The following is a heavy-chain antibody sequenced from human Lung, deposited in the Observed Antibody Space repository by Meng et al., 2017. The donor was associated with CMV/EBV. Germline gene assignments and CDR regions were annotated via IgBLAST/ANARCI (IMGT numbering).Heavy chain of an antibody. D-gene: IGHD3-3*01. CDR2: MSYSGIT. Sequence: VSRGSISGSYWTWIRQSPGKGLEWIGYMSYSGITNYNPSLESRVTTSIDTSKNQFSLKLSSVTTADTAVYYCAKVSGRLLWSADFDPWGQGTLVTVSS. J-gene: IGHJ5*02. CDR1: RGSISGSY. CDR3: AKVSGRLLWSADFDP. V-gene: IGHV4-59*03.